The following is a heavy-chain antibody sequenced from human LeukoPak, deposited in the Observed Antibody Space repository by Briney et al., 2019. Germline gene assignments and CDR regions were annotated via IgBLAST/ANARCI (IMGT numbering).Heavy chain of an antibody. CDR1: GFTFSSYA. D-gene: IGHD3-10*01. Sequence: GGSLRLSCAASGFTFSSYAMHWVRQAPGKGLEWVAVISYDGSNKYYANSVKGRFTISRDNSKNTLYLQMNSLRAEDTAVYYCAKDQGGGYYGSGSYGGFDYWGQGTLVTVSS. J-gene: IGHJ4*02. CDR2: ISYDGSNK. V-gene: IGHV3-30*04. CDR3: AKDQGGGYYGSGSYGGFDY.